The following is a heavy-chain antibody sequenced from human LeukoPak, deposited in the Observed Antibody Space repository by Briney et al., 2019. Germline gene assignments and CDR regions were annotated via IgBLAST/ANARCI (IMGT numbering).Heavy chain of an antibody. J-gene: IGHJ4*02. D-gene: IGHD1-7*01. CDR1: GGSISSGSYY. V-gene: IGHV4-61*02. CDR2: IYTSGST. CDR3: ARDWKYEGCLDY. Sequence: SQTLSLTCTVSGGSISSGSYYWSWIRQPAGKGLEWIGRIYTSGSTNYNPSLKSRVTISVDTSKNQFSLKLSSVTAADTAVYYCARDWKYEGCLDYWGQGTLVTVSS.